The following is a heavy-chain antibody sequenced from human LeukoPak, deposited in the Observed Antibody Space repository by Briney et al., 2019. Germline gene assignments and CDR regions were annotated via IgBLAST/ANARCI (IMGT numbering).Heavy chain of an antibody. CDR1: GFTISNYA. Sequence: GGSLRLSCAASGFTISNYAMHWVRQAPGKGLEWVALIWYDGRTKFHADSVKGRFTIYRDNSKNTLYLQMDSLRDEDTAVYYCAREWGRIAVAGGPGYWGQGSRVTVSS. D-gene: IGHD6-19*01. V-gene: IGHV3-33*01. J-gene: IGHJ4*02. CDR3: AREWGRIAVAGGPGY. CDR2: IWYDGRTK.